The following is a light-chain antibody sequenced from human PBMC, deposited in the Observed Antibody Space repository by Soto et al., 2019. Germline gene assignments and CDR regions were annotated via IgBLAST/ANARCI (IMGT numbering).Light chain of an antibody. CDR1: SSDIGAYNF. V-gene: IGLV2-14*03. Sequence: QSALTQPASVSGSPGQSITISCTGTSSDIGAYNFVSWYQQHPGKAHKLMLYDVNIRPSGVSNRFSGSKSGNTASLTMSGLQAEDEAAYFCSSWTTGTTMIFRVGIKVTVL. J-gene: IGLJ2*01. CDR3: SSWTTGTTMI. CDR2: DVN.